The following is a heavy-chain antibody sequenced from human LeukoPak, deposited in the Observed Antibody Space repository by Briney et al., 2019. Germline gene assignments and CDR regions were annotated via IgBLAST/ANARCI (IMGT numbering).Heavy chain of an antibody. CDR2: INTDSGNP. CDR3: AREVYYYGSGSDPDAFDI. CDR1: GYSFNSQG. Sequence: ASVKVSCKASGYSFNSQGMNWVRQAPGQGLEWMGWINTDSGNPTYAQGFAGRFVFSLDSSVSTAYLQISSLKAEDTAVYYCAREVYYYGSGSDPDAFDIWGQGTMVTVSS. J-gene: IGHJ3*02. D-gene: IGHD3-10*01. V-gene: IGHV7-4-1*02.